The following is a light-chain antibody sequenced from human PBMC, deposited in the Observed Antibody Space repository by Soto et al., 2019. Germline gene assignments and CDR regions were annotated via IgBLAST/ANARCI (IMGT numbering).Light chain of an antibody. J-gene: IGKJ1*01. CDR3: QQLTDWPPQWT. CDR1: HIVGGDT. V-gene: IGKV3D-20*02. Sequence: ESVFTESPGTLSLSPGERARLSCRASHIVGGDTLAWFQQRPGQAPRLVIYGASNRAAGIPDRFSGSGSGTDFTLTVSRLEPEDFAVYYCQQLTDWPPQWTFGQGTKVDIK. CDR2: GAS.